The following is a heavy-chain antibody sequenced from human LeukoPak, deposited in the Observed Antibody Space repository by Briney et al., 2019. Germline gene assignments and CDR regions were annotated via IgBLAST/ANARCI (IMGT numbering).Heavy chain of an antibody. CDR3: AKDQGPQRSSWSLYYYSSGMDV. D-gene: IGHD6-13*01. V-gene: IGHV3-30*18. CDR1: GFTFSSYG. Sequence: GGSLRLSCAASGFTFSSYGMDWVRQAPGKGLGWVAVISYDGSNKYYADSVKGRFTISRDNSKNTLYLPTNRLRAEDTAVYHCAKDQGPQRSSWSLYYYSSGMDVWGKGTPVTVSS. CDR2: ISYDGSNK. J-gene: IGHJ6*04.